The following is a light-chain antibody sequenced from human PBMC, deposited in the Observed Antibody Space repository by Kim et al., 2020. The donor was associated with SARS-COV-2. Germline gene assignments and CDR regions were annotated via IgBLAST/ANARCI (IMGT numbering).Light chain of an antibody. V-gene: IGKV3-15*01. CDR2: DAS. J-gene: IGKJ1*01. CDR1: QSVSTN. CDR3: QQYNDRPPT. Sequence: EILMTQSPATLSVSPGDRATLSCRASQSVSTNLAWYQQKPGQPPRLLIYDASTRATGIPARFSGSASGTELTLTISSVQSEDFAVYYCQQYNDRPPTFGQGTKVDIK.